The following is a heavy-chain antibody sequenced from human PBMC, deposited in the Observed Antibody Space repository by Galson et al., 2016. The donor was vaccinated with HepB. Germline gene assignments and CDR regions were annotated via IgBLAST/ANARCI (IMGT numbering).Heavy chain of an antibody. D-gene: IGHD4-23*01. Sequence: SLRLSCAASGFTFSSYWMSWVRQAPGKGLEWVSSISSSGSYIYYADSVKGRFTISRDNAKNSLYLQMNSLRAEDTAVYRCARGFYGANSDGMDVWGQGTTVTVSS. CDR2: ISSSGSYI. J-gene: IGHJ6*02. CDR3: ARGFYGANSDGMDV. CDR1: GFTFSSYW. V-gene: IGHV3-21*01.